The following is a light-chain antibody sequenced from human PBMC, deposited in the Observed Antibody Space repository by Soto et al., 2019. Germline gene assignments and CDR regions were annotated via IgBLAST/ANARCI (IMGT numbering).Light chain of an antibody. J-gene: IGLJ1*01. Sequence: QSALTQPASVSGSPGQSITISCTGTSSDIGGYKYVSWYQQQSGKAPKLMIYEVSNRPSGISNRFSGSKSGNTASLTITGLRAEDEGYYYCTSYTSSSTPYVFGTGTEVTVL. V-gene: IGLV2-14*01. CDR2: EVS. CDR1: SSDIGGYKY. CDR3: TSYTSSSTPYV.